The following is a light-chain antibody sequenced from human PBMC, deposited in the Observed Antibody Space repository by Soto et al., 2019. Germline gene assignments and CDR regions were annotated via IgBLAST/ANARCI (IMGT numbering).Light chain of an antibody. Sequence: DVVMTQSPLSLPVTLGQPASISCRSSQSLVYSDGNTYLNWFQQRPGQSPRRLIYKVSNRDSGGXTXSSGVGYGAALTLKISRVEAEDVGVFYCMQLTHRPRTFGQGTKVEIK. CDR1: QSLVYSDGNTY. V-gene: IGKV2-30*01. CDR3: MQLTHRPRT. J-gene: IGKJ1*01. CDR2: KVS.